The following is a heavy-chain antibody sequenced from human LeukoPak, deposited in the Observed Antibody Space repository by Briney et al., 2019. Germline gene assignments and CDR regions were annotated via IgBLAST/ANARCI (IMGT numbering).Heavy chain of an antibody. J-gene: IGHJ4*02. D-gene: IGHD2/OR15-2a*01. CDR2: IKQDGSEK. V-gene: IGHV3-7*01. CDR3: VSFYETY. CDR1: GFTFGGYW. Sequence: GGSLRLSCVASGFTFGGYWMSWVRQAPGKGLEWVANIKQDGSEKYYVDSVKGRFTISRDNAKNTVYLQMNSLRAEDTAVYYCVSFYETYWGRGTLVTVSS.